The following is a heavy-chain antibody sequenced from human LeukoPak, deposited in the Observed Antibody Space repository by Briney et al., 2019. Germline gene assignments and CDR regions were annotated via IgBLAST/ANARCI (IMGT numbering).Heavy chain of an antibody. CDR3: ARLWYYYDSSGYYGEFDY. CDR2: IYYSGST. Sequence: PSETLPLTCTVSGGSISSYYWSWIRQPPGKGLEWIGYIYYSGSTNYNPSLKSRVTISVDTSKNQFSLKLSSVTAADTAVYYCARLWYYYDSSGYYGEFDYWGQGTLVTVSS. V-gene: IGHV4-59*01. CDR1: GGSISSYY. D-gene: IGHD3-22*01. J-gene: IGHJ4*02.